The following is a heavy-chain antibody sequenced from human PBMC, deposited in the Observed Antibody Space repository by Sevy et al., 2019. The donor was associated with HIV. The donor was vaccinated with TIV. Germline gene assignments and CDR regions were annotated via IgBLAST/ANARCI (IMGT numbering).Heavy chain of an antibody. CDR2: SYYSGST. CDR1: GGSISSSDNY. D-gene: IGHD3-10*01. V-gene: IGHV4-39*01. Sequence: SETLSLTCTVSGGSISSSDNYWGWIRQPPGKGLDWIASSYYSGSTYYHPSLKSRVTISVDTSKNRFSLKRRSVTAADTAVYYCARRRVEDYYGSGTPPVVNGPFDIWGQGTMVTVSS. J-gene: IGHJ3*02. CDR3: ARRRVEDYYGSGTPPVVNGPFDI.